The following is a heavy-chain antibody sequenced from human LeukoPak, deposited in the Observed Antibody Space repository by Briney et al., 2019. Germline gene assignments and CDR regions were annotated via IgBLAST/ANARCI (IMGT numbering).Heavy chain of an antibody. CDR2: INWNGGSI. CDR1: GFTFSGYG. CDR3: ARRLSSGSYSPYFDY. Sequence: GGSLRLSCAASGFTFSGYGMHWVRQAPGEGLEWVSGINWNGGSIGYADSVKGRFTISRDNAKNSLYLQMNSLRAEDTALYYCARRLSSGSYSPYFDYWGQGTLVTVSS. D-gene: IGHD1-26*01. J-gene: IGHJ4*02. V-gene: IGHV3-20*04.